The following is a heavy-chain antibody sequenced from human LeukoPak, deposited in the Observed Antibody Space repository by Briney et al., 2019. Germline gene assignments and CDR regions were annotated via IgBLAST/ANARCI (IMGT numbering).Heavy chain of an antibody. D-gene: IGHD3-22*01. J-gene: IGHJ3*02. Sequence: SVKVSCKASGGTFSSYAISWARQAPGQGLGWMGGIIPIFGTANYAQKFQGRVTITTDESTSTAYMELSSLRSEDTAVYYCARASITMIVVVITTGAFDIWGQGKMVTVSS. V-gene: IGHV1-69*05. CDR2: IIPIFGTA. CDR3: ARASITMIVVVITTGAFDI. CDR1: GGTFSSYA.